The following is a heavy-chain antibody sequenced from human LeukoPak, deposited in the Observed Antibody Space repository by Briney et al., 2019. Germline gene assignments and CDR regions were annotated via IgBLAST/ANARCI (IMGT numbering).Heavy chain of an antibody. CDR1: GYTFTSYY. D-gene: IGHD3-22*01. J-gene: IGHJ4*02. CDR3: ARDRVVGGYYFDY. CDR2: ISPSGGST. V-gene: IGHV1-46*01. Sequence: ASVKVSCKASGYTFTSYYMHWVRQAPGQGLEWMGIISPSGGSTSYAQKFQGRVTMTRDTPTSTVYMELSSLRSEYTAVYYCARDRVVGGYYFDYWGQGTLVTVSS.